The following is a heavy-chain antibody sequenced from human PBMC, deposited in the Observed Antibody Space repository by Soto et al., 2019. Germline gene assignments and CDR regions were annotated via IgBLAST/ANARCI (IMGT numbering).Heavy chain of an antibody. V-gene: IGHV3-33*05. CDR1: GFTFSAYG. J-gene: IGHJ4*02. CDR3: ADIGGYDSVGGAY. D-gene: IGHD3-16*01. Sequence: QVQLVESGGGGVQPGKSLRLSCAAAGFTFSAYGMHWVRQAPGKGLEWVTFISFNGKNTDYADSVKGRFTVSRDNARNTLYLQMNSLRAEDTAVYYCADIGGYDSVGGAYWGQGALVTVSS. CDR2: ISFNGKNT.